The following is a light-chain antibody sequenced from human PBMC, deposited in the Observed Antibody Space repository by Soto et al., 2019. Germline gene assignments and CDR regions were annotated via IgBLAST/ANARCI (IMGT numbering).Light chain of an antibody. CDR3: CSYAGSYTYV. Sequence: QSLLTQPRSVSGSPGQSVTISCPGTSSEVGGYNYVSWYQQHPGKAPKLMIYDVSKRPSGVLDRFSGSKSGNTASLTISGLQAEDEADYYCCSYAGSYTYVFGTGTKATVL. CDR2: DVS. V-gene: IGLV2-11*01. CDR1: SSEVGGYNY. J-gene: IGLJ1*01.